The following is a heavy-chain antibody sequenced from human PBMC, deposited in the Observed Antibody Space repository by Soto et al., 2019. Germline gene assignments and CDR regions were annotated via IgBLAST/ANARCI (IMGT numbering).Heavy chain of an antibody. CDR1: GGTFSSYA. CDR2: IIPIFGTA. Sequence: GASVKVSCKASGGTFSSYAISWVRQAPGQGLEWMGGIIPIFGTANYAQKFQGRVTITADESTSTAYMELSSLRSEDTAVYYCARDRGLELPREYYYGMDVWGQGTTVTVSS. D-gene: IGHD1-7*01. V-gene: IGHV1-69*13. J-gene: IGHJ6*02. CDR3: ARDRGLELPREYYYGMDV.